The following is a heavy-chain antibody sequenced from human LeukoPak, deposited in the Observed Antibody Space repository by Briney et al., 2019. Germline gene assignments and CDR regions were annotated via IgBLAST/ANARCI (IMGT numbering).Heavy chain of an antibody. V-gene: IGHV4-59*01. D-gene: IGHD1-26*01. CDR2: IHSSGST. J-gene: IGHJ4*02. CDR3: ARDIRIVGATLYFDY. CDR1: GSSISTYY. Sequence: PSETLSLTCTVSGSSISTYYWSWIRQLPGKGLEWIGCIHSSGSTNYNPSLKSRVTISIDTSKNQFSLKLSSVTAADTAVYYCARDIRIVGATLYFDYWGQGTVVTVSS.